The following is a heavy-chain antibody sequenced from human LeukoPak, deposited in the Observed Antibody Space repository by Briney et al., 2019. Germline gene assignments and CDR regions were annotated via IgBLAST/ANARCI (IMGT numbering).Heavy chain of an antibody. V-gene: IGHV4-59*01. CDR2: IYYSGST. D-gene: IGHD5-18*01. J-gene: IGHJ5*02. Sequence: SETLSLTCTVSGGSISSYYWSWIRQPPGKGLERIGYIYYSGSTNYNPSLKSRVTISVDTSKNQFSLKLSSVTAADTAVYYCARGRGYSYGSVWFDPWGQGTLVTVSS. CDR1: GGSISSYY. CDR3: ARGRGYSYGSVWFDP.